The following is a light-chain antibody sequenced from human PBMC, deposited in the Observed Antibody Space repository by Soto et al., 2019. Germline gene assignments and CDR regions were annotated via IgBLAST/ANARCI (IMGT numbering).Light chain of an antibody. CDR2: EVS. CDR1: SSDVGSYNL. J-gene: IGLJ2*01. CDR3: YAYAGSSTHVV. V-gene: IGLV2-23*02. Sequence: QSVLTQPASVSGSPGQSITISCTGTSSDVGSYNLVSWYQQHPGKAPKLMIYEVSKRPSGVSNRFSGSKSGNTASLTISGLHAEDEADYYCYAYAGSSTHVVFGGGTKLTVL.